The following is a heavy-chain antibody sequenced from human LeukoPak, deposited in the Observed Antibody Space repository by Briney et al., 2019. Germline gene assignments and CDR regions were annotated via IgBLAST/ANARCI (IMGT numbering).Heavy chain of an antibody. CDR3: ARVVVVPAARFYYYYMDV. Sequence: ASVKVSCRASGYTVTSYGISWVRQAPGQGLEWMGWISAYNGNTNYAQKLQGRVTMTTDTSTSTAYMELRSLRSDDTAVYYCARVVVVPAARFYYYYMDVWGKGTTVTVSS. J-gene: IGHJ6*03. CDR1: GYTVTSYG. CDR2: ISAYNGNT. D-gene: IGHD2-2*01. V-gene: IGHV1-18*01.